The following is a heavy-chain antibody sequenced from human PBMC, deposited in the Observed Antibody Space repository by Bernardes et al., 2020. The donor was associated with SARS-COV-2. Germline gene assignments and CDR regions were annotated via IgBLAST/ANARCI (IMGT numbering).Heavy chain of an antibody. J-gene: IGHJ4*02. CDR1: GYTFTTYG. CDR3: ARLRGLGYCTNTGKNCYYYFDC. D-gene: IGHD2-8*01. V-gene: IGHV1-18*04. CDR2: ISTYNGNT. Sequence: ASVKVSCKASGYTFTTYGVSWVRQAPGQGLEWMGWISTYNGNTNYAHSLQGRVTMTTDTSTSTAYMELRSLRSDDTATYYCARLRGLGYCTNTGKNCYYYFDCWGQGTLVTVSA.